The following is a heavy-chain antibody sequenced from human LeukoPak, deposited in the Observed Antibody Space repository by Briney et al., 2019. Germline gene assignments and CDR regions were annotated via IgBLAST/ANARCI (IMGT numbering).Heavy chain of an antibody. V-gene: IGHV1-18*01. Sequence: VASVKVSCKASGYTFTSYGISWVRQAPGQGLEWMGWIGAYNGNTNYAQKLQGRVTMTTDTSTSTAYMELRSLRSDDTAVYYCARGKASSRGYYYYYMDVWGKGTTVTVSS. J-gene: IGHJ6*03. CDR2: IGAYNGNT. CDR1: GYTFTSYG. CDR3: ARGKASSRGYYYYYMDV.